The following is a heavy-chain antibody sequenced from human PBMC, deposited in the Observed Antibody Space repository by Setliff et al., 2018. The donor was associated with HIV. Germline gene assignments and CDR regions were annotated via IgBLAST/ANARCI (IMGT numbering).Heavy chain of an antibody. CDR3: ARGEYYGSGTVYMDV. CDR1: GGSISGYY. Sequence: PSETLSLTCTVSGGSISGYYWTWVRQPAGKGLEWIGRMYGETNYNPSLKSRVTISIDKSKNQFSLNLNSLTAADTAVYYCARGEYYGSGTVYMDVWGKGTTVTVSS. D-gene: IGHD3-10*01. V-gene: IGHV4-4*07. J-gene: IGHJ6*03. CDR2: MYGET.